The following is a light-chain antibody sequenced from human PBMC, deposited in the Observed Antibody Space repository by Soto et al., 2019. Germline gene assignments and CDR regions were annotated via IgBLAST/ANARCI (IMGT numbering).Light chain of an antibody. CDR2: DNY. CDR3: GTWDSSLSVNHV. V-gene: IGLV1-51*01. CDR1: SSNIGIND. J-gene: IGLJ1*01. Sequence: QSVLTQPPSVSAAPGPKVTISCSGSSSNIGINDVSWYQQLPGTAPKLLIYDNYRRPSGIPDRFSGSKSGTSATLGITGLQTGDEADYYCGTWDSSLSVNHVFGTGTKVTVL.